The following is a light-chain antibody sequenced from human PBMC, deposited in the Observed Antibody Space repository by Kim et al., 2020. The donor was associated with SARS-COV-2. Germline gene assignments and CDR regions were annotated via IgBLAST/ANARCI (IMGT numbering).Light chain of an antibody. V-gene: IGKV1-5*03. CDR3: QQYDDLSWT. CDR1: QSISAW. Sequence: ASVGDTATITCRASQSISAWLAWYQQKPGRAPKLLIYKASSLEGGVPSRFSGSGSGTEFTLTISSLQPEDFATYYCQQYDDLSWTFGQGTKVDIK. J-gene: IGKJ1*01. CDR2: KAS.